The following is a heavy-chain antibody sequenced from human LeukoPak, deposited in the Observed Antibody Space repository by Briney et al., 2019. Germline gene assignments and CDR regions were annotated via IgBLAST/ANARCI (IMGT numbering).Heavy chain of an antibody. CDR1: GGSISSYY. J-gene: IGHJ4*02. Sequence: SETLSLTCTVSGGSISSYYWSWIRQPPGKGLEWIGYIYYVGSTNYNPSLKSRVTISVDRSKNQFSLKLSSVTAADTAVYYCARGGSGTAGVYFDYWGQGTLVTVSS. CDR3: ARGGSGTAGVYFDY. CDR2: IYYVGST. D-gene: IGHD1-14*01. V-gene: IGHV4-59*12.